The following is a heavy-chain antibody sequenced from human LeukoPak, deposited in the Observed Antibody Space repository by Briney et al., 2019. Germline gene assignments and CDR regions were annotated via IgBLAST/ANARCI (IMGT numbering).Heavy chain of an antibody. D-gene: IGHD4-23*01. J-gene: IGHJ3*02. CDR2: IRTSGST. CDR3: ARSDYGGDQTYDDFDI. CDR1: GGSMTNYY. V-gene: IGHV4-4*07. Sequence: SETLSLTCTVSGGSMTNYYWGWIRQPAEKGLEWIGRIRTSGSTNYNPSLKGRVTMSLDTSKKQFSLKLSSVTAADTAVYYCARSDYGGDQTYDDFDIWGQGSMVTVSS.